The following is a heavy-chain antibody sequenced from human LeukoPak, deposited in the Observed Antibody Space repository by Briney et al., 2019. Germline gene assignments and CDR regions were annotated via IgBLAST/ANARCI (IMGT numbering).Heavy chain of an antibody. CDR2: INPNSGGT. J-gene: IGHJ5*02. V-gene: IGHV1-2*02. Sequence: ASVKVSCKASGYTFTGYYMHWVRQAPGQGLEWMGWINPNSGGTNYAQKFQGRVTMTRDTSISTAYMELSRLRSDDTAVYYCARVGRVWGRGPHNWFDPWGQGTLVTVSS. CDR1: GYTFTGYY. D-gene: IGHD3-16*01. CDR3: ARVGRVWGRGPHNWFDP.